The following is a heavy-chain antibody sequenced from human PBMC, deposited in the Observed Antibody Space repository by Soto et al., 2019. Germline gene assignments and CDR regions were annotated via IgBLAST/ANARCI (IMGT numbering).Heavy chain of an antibody. J-gene: IGHJ6*02. D-gene: IGHD3-10*01. CDR1: GFTFSSYS. V-gene: IGHV3-48*02. Sequence: PGGSLRLSCAASGFTFSSYSMNWVRQAPGEGLEWVSYISSSSSTIYYADSVKGRFTISRDNAKNSLYLQMNSLRDEDTAVYYCARDRSKNYYGSGSYENYYYYYGMDVWGQGTTVTVSS. CDR3: ARDRSKNYYGSGSYENYYYYYGMDV. CDR2: ISSSSSTI.